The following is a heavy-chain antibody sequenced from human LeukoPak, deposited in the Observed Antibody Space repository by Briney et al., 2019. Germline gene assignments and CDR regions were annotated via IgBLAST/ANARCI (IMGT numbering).Heavy chain of an antibody. CDR3: AKGGDAYKVGNY. D-gene: IGHD5-24*01. V-gene: IGHV4-39*07. Sequence: SETLSLTCIVSGDTIDTRHFYWTWIRQPPGKGLEWIGSIYYNLSTSYNPSLLSRGTISVDTPKNQFSLRLTSVTAADTAMYYCAKGGDAYKVGNYWGPGTMVTVSP. CDR1: GDTIDTRHFY. CDR2: IYYNLST. J-gene: IGHJ1*01.